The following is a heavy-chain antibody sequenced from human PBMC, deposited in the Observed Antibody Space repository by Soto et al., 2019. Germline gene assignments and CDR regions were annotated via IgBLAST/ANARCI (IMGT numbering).Heavy chain of an antibody. J-gene: IGHJ4*02. CDR3: AKPAYYDFWSGYYFPDDY. CDR1: GFTFSSYA. Sequence: GGSLRLSGAASGFTFSSYAISWVRQAPGKGLEWVSAISGSGGSTYYADSVKGRFTISSDNSKNTLYLQMNSLRAEDTAVYYCAKPAYYDFWSGYYFPDDYWGQGTLVTVSS. D-gene: IGHD3-3*01. V-gene: IGHV3-23*01. CDR2: ISGSGGST.